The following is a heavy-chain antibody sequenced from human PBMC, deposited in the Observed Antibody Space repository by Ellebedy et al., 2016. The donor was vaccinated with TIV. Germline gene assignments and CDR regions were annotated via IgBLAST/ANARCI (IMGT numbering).Heavy chain of an antibody. J-gene: IGHJ3*02. V-gene: IGHV3-53*01. CDR2: SYKSGNT. D-gene: IGHD6-19*01. Sequence: GESLKISCAASGVSVSSSDMGWVRRAPGKGLEWVSVSYKSGNTHNAESVKGRFTTSRDNSKNTLDLQMNSLRADDTAVYYCATSSRGWGYDAFDIWGQGTMVTVSS. CDR3: ATSSRGWGYDAFDI. CDR1: GVSVSSSD.